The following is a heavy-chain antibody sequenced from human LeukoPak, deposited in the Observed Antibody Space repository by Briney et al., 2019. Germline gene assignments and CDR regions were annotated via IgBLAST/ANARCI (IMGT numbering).Heavy chain of an antibody. Sequence: PGGSLRLSCAASRFTFSSYAMTWVRQAPGKGLEWVSGVSGSGDSTYYADSVKGRFTISRDNSKNTLFLQMNSLRAEDTAVYYCAKDSAFGGEDSWGQGTLVTVSS. D-gene: IGHD3-16*01. V-gene: IGHV3-23*01. CDR3: AKDSAFGGEDS. CDR1: RFTFSSYA. CDR2: VSGSGDST. J-gene: IGHJ4*02.